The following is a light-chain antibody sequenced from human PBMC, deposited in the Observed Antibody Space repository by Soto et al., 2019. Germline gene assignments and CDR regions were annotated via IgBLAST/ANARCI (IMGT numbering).Light chain of an antibody. CDR2: GAS. Sequence: EIVLTQSPGTLSLSPGERATLSCRASQSVTSNYLAWYQQNPGQAPRLLIYGASSRATGIPDRFSGSGSGTDFTLIISRLEPEDFAVYYCHQYGSSPWTFGQGTKVDIK. V-gene: IGKV3-20*01. CDR3: HQYGSSPWT. J-gene: IGKJ1*01. CDR1: QSVTSNY.